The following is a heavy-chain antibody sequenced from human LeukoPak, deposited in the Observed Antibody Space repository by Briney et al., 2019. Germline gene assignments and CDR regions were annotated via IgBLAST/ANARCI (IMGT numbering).Heavy chain of an antibody. V-gene: IGHV4-34*01. J-gene: IGHJ5*02. D-gene: IGHD2-2*01. Sequence: PSETLSLTCAVYGGSFSGYYWSWIRQPPGKGLEWIGEINHSGSTNYNPSLKSRDTISVDTSKNQFSLKLSSVTAADTAVYYCARGRIGYCSSTSCRGWFDPWGQGTLVTVSS. CDR1: GGSFSGYY. CDR2: INHSGST. CDR3: ARGRIGYCSSTSCRGWFDP.